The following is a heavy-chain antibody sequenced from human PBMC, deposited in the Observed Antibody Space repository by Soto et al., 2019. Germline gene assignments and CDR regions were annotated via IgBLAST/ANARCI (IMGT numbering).Heavy chain of an antibody. CDR1: GGSISSYY. V-gene: IGHV4-59*01. D-gene: IGHD1-7*01. Sequence: QVQLQESGPGLVKPSETLSLTCTVSGGSISSYYWSWLRQPPGKGLEWIGYIYYSGSTNYNPSLKIRVTMSVDTSKNQFSLKLSSVTAADTAVYYCARAGGGVDGITGPTTPFDYWGQGSLVPVSS. CDR2: IYYSGST. J-gene: IGHJ4*02. CDR3: ARAGGGVDGITGPTTPFDY.